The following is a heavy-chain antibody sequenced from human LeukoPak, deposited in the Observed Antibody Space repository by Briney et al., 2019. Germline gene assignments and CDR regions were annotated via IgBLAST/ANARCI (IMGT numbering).Heavy chain of an antibody. Sequence: SATLSPTCTVDGGSISSKYGGCIRQPPGKGLEWIGYIFYSGTNNYNTPLRGRVTIPVDTSKNHFFLKLSAVNAAARAVFSCARIAVAGTTVQFDYWGQGTLVTVSS. CDR3: ARIAVAGTTVQFDY. CDR1: GGSISSKY. D-gene: IGHD6-19*01. J-gene: IGHJ4*02. CDR2: IFYSGTN. V-gene: IGHV4-59*01.